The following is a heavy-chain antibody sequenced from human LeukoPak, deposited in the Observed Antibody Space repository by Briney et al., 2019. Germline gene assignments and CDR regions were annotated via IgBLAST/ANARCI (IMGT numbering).Heavy chain of an antibody. J-gene: IGHJ4*02. D-gene: IGHD4-11*01. V-gene: IGHV4-59*01. CDR3: ARGFYSPHY. CDR2: IYYSGRT. Sequence: SETLSLTCTVSGGSISSDYWSWIRQPPGKGLEWIGYIYYSGRTYYNPSLKSRITISVDTSKNQFSLQLSSVTAADTAVYYCARGFYSPHYWGQGTLVSVSS. CDR1: GGSISSDY.